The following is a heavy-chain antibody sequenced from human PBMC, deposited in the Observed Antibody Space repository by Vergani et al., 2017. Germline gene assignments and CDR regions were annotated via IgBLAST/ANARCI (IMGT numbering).Heavy chain of an antibody. J-gene: IGHJ3*01. D-gene: IGHD3-10*01. CDR3: ASGGHGSENGGALQL. CDR2: IYPGYSEV. Sequence: EKQLVQSGSETKKPGESLKIPCQAFGYIFPNFWIGWVRQRPGRGLEWMGIIYPGYSEVKSNPTFRGQVIFSVDTSVNTAYLQWRSLQASDTATYFCASGGHGSENGGALQLWGQGTNITVSS. V-gene: IGHV5-51*01. CDR1: GYIFPNFW.